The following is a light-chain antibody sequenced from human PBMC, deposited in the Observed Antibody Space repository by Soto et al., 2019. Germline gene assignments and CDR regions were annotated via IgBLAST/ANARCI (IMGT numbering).Light chain of an antibody. V-gene: IGKV2-24*01. J-gene: IGKJ1*01. CDR2: RVS. Sequence: DVVLTQTPLSSPVTLGQPASISCRSSQSLVYSDGNTYLSWLQQRPGQPPRLLIYRVSNRFSGVPDRFSGSEAGTDFTLKINRVEAEDVGIYYCVQFAHFPRTFGQGTKVEIK. CDR3: VQFAHFPRT. CDR1: QSLVYSDGNTY.